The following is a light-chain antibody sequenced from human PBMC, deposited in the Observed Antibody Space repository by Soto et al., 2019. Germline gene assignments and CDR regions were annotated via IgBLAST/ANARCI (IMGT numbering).Light chain of an antibody. J-gene: IGLJ3*02. V-gene: IGLV4-60*02. CDR2: LEGTGSY. Sequence: QLVLTQSSSASASLGSSVKLTCTLSSGHSNYLIAWHQQQPGKAPRFLMKLEGTGSYNKGSGVPDRFSGSSSGADRCLTISNLQFEDEADYYCETWASNTWVFGGGTKL. CDR1: SGHSNYL. CDR3: ETWASNTWV.